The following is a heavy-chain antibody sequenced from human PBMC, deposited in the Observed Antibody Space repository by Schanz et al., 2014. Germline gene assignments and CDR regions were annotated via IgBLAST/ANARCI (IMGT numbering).Heavy chain of an antibody. CDR2: INPTGGNT. V-gene: IGHV1-69*02. Sequence: QVQLVQSGAEVKKPGSSVKVSCKASGGTFSNYTVTWVRQAPGQGLEWMGMINPTGGNTIYAQKFQGRVTMTRDTSTSTVYMELSSLRSEDTAVYYCASALTTWGGMDVWGQGTTVTVSS. J-gene: IGHJ6*02. CDR3: ASALTTWGGMDV. D-gene: IGHD4-4*01. CDR1: GGTFSNYT.